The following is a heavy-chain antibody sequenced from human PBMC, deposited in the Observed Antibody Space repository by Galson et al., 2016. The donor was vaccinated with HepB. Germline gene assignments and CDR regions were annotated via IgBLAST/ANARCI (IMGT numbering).Heavy chain of an antibody. CDR1: EFTFSSYG. CDR2: ISYDGSNK. Sequence: SLRLSCAASEFTFSSYGMHWVRQAPGKGLEWVAIISYDGSNKYYADSVKGRFTISRDNSKNTLYLQMNSLRAEDTAVYYCAREAPTYWGRGGALDIWGQGTMVTVSS. D-gene: IGHD7-27*01. V-gene: IGHV3-30*03. J-gene: IGHJ3*02. CDR3: AREAPTYWGRGGALDI.